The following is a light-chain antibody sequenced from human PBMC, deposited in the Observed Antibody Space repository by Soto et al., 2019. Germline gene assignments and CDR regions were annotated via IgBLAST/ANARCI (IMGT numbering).Light chain of an antibody. CDR2: DVC. V-gene: IGKV1-5*01. CDR1: QSISSW. Sequence: GARVTLTCRASQSISSWLAWYQQKPARASNLLLNDVCRLQSGGASRISGSGSGTKYTITNSSMQPDDFVTDYCQQHDIYSSPFGQGTKVDIK. J-gene: IGKJ2*01. CDR3: QQHDIYSSP.